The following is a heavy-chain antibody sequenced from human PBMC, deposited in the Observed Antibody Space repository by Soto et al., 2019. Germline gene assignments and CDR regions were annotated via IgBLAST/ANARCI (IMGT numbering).Heavy chain of an antibody. V-gene: IGHV3-30-3*01. Sequence: QVQLVESGGGVVQPGRSLRLSCAASGFTFSSYAMHWVRQAPGKGLEWVAVISYDGSNKYYADSVKGRFTISRDKSTNTLYLQMNGLGAEDTAVYYCARDPDYWGQGTLVTVSS. CDR2: ISYDGSNK. CDR1: GFTFSSYA. CDR3: ARDPDY. J-gene: IGHJ4*02.